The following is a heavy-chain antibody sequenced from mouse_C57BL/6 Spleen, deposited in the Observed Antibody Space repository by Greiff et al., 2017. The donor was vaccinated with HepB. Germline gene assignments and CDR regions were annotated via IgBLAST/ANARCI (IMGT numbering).Heavy chain of an antibody. CDR1: GFTFSSYA. Sequence: DVMLVESGEGLVKPGGSLKLSCAASGFTFSSYAMSWVRQTPEKRLEWVAYISSGGDYIYYADTVKGRFTISRDNARNTLYLQMSSLKSEDTAMYYCTRVYDGYYGFAYWGQGTLVTVSA. J-gene: IGHJ3*01. CDR3: TRVYDGYYGFAY. D-gene: IGHD2-3*01. V-gene: IGHV5-9-1*02. CDR2: ISSGGDYI.